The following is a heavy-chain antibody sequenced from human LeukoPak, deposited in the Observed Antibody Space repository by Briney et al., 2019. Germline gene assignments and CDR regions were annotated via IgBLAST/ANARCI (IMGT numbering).Heavy chain of an antibody. CDR2: MNPNSGNT. CDR3: ARVKYSGYDGVDY. J-gene: IGHJ4*02. CDR1: GYTFTSYD. V-gene: IGHV1-8*03. D-gene: IGHD5-12*01. Sequence: ASAKVSCKASGYTFTSYDINWVRQATGQGLEWMGWMNPNSGNTGYAQKFQGRVTITRNTSISTAYMELSSLRSEDTAVYYCARVKYSGYDGVDYWGQGTLVTVSS.